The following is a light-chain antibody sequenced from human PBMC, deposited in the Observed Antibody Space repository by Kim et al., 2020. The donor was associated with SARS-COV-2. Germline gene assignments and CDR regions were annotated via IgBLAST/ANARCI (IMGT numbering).Light chain of an antibody. Sequence: ELTQPPSASGTPGQRVTISCSGSSSNIGSNTVNWYQQLPGTAPKLLIYSNNQRPSGVPDRFSGSKSGTSASLAISVLQSEDEADYYCAAWDDSLNGWVFGGGTQLTFL. CDR3: AAWDDSLNGWV. J-gene: IGLJ3*02. CDR1: SSNIGSNT. V-gene: IGLV1-44*01. CDR2: SNN.